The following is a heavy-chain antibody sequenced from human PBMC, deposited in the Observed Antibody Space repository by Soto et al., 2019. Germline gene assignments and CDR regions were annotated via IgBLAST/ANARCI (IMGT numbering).Heavy chain of an antibody. D-gene: IGHD3-9*01. Sequence: SETLSLTCAVYGGSFSGYYWSWIRQPPGKGLGWMGEINHSGSTNYNPSLKSRVTISVDTSKNQFSLKMSSVTAAETAVYYCARGAFKDWLLRSIYYYNGMDVWGQGTTVTVSS. CDR3: ARGAFKDWLLRSIYYYNGMDV. J-gene: IGHJ6*02. CDR2: INHSGST. CDR1: GGSFSGYY. V-gene: IGHV4-34*01.